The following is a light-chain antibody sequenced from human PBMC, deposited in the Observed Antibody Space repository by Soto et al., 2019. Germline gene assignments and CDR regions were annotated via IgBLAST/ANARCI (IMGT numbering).Light chain of an antibody. V-gene: IGLV1-40*01. J-gene: IGLJ1*01. CDR3: QSYDSSLSGSV. CDR1: SSNIWAGYD. Sequence: QSVLTQAPSVSGAPGQRVTISCTGSSSNIWAGYDVHWYQQLPGTAPKLLIYGNSNRPSGVPDRFSGSKSGTSASLAITGLQAEDEADYYCQSYDSSLSGSVFGTGTKVTVL. CDR2: GNS.